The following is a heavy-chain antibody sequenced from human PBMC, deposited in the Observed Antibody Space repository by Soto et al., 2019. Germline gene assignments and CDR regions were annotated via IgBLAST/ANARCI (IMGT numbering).Heavy chain of an antibody. CDR3: AKVGLRLGGDY. Sequence: EVQLLESGGGLVQPGGSLRLSCAASGFTFSSYAMSWVRQAPGKGLEWVSTSGSGGTTYYADSVKGRFSISRDNSKNTLNLQMNSLRAEDTAVYYCAKVGLRLGGDYWGQGTLVTVSS. CDR2: SGSGGTT. D-gene: IGHD3-16*01. CDR1: GFTFSSYA. J-gene: IGHJ4*02. V-gene: IGHV3-23*01.